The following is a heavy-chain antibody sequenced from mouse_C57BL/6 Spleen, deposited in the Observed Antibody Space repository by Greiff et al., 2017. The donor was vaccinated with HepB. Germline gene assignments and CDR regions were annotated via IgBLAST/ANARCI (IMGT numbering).Heavy chain of an antibody. CDR2: INPSTGGT. V-gene: IGHV1-42*01. J-gene: IGHJ4*01. Sequence: EVKLMESGPELVKPGASVKISCKASGYSFTGYYMNWVKQSPEKSLEWIGEINPSTGGTTYNQKFKAKATLTVDKSSSTAYMQLKSLTSEDSAVYYCARRGSYYAMDYWGQGTSVTVSS. CDR3: ARRGSYYAMDY. D-gene: IGHD3-1*01. CDR1: GYSFTGYY.